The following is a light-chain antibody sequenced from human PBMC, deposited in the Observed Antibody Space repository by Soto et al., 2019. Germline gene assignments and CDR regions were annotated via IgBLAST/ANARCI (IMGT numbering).Light chain of an antibody. Sequence: QSVLTQPPSASGTPGQRVTISCSGSSSSIGSNAVNWYQQLPGTAPKLLIYTNNQRPSGVPDRFSGSKSATSASLAIGGLRSEDEADYYCAAWDDSLSGWVFGGGTQLTVL. CDR3: AAWDDSLSGWV. J-gene: IGLJ3*02. CDR2: TNN. V-gene: IGLV1-47*01. CDR1: SSSIGSNA.